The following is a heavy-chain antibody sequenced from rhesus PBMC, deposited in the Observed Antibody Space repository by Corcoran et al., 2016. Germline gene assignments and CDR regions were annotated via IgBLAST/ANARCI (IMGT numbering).Heavy chain of an antibody. J-gene: IGHJ4*01. CDR2: VDPEDGKA. D-gene: IGHD1-44*02. V-gene: IGHV1-111*02. CDR1: GYTFTDYY. CDR3: ATDARGGSYSVDY. Sequence: EVQLVQSGAEVKKPGASVKISCKASGYTFTDYYLHWVRQAPGKGLEWMGRVDPEDGKAIHAPKFQDRVTITADTSTDTAYMELSSLRSEDTAVYYCATDARGGSYSVDYWGQGVLVTVSS.